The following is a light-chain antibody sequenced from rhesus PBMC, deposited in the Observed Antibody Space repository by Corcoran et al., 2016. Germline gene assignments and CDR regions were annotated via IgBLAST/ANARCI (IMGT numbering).Light chain of an antibody. Sequence: DIQMTQSPSPLSAFVGDRVTTTCWSSDNVSQYLHWYHTKPGKAPRLLIYKAPTLNSWVPARYSGSGSGTDFTHTISSLQPEDFATYYFQHSYGSPYSFGQGTKVEI. V-gene: IGKV1-74*01. CDR1: DNVSQY. CDR3: QHSYGSPYS. CDR2: KAP. J-gene: IGKJ2*01.